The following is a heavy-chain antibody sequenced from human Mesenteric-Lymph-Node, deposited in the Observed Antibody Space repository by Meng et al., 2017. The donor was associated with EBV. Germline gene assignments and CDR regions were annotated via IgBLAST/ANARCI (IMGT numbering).Heavy chain of an antibody. J-gene: IGHJ4*02. CDR1: GGSISSSNW. D-gene: IGHD6-19*01. Sequence: QAQLQGSGPGRVKPSGTLSLLCDVSGGSISSSNWWSWVRQPPGKGLEWIGEIYHSGSTNYNPSLKSRVTISVDKSKNQFSLKLSSVTAADTAVYYCARGTVAGTHLDYWAQGTLVTVSS. CDR3: ARGTVAGTHLDY. CDR2: IYHSGST. V-gene: IGHV4-4*02.